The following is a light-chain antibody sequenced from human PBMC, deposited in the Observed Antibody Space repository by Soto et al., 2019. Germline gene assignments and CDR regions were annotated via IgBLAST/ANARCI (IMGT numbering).Light chain of an antibody. CDR3: QQYATSRWT. Sequence: ETVLTQSPGTLSLSPGDRATLSCRASQSVSSAYLAWYQQKPGQAPRLLIYGASSRAAGIPDRFSGSGSGTDLTLTISRLEPEDFAVYYCQQYATSRWTFGQGTKVEIK. J-gene: IGKJ1*01. CDR1: QSVSSAY. V-gene: IGKV3-20*01. CDR2: GAS.